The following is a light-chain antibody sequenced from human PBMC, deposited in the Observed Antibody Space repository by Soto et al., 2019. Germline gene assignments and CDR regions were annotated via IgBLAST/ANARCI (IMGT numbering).Light chain of an antibody. Sequence: QSVLTQPPSVSEAPRQRVTISCSGSSSNIGNNAVNWYQQLPGKAPKLLIYYDDLLPSGVSDRFSGSKSGTSASLAISGLQSEDEADYYCAAWDDSLNGPAYVFGTGTKLTVL. CDR2: YDD. CDR1: SSNIGNNA. CDR3: AAWDDSLNGPAYV. J-gene: IGLJ1*01. V-gene: IGLV1-36*01.